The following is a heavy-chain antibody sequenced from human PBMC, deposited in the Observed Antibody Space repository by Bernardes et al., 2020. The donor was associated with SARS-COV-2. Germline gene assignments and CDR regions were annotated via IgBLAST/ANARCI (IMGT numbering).Heavy chain of an antibody. CDR3: AKGTLWFGELLVNWFDP. J-gene: IGHJ5*02. V-gene: IGHV3-30*18. D-gene: IGHD3-10*01. CDR2: ISDDGSNK. Sequence: GGSLRLSCAASGFTFSSYGMHWVRQAPGKGLEWVAVISDDGSNKYYADSGKGRFTISRDNSKNTLYLQMNSLRAEDTAVYYCAKGTLWFGELLVNWFDPWGQGTLVTVSS. CDR1: GFTFSSYG.